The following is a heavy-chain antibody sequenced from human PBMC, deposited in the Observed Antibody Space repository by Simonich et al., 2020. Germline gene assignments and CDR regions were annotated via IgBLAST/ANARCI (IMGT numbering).Heavy chain of an antibody. Sequence: QVQLVESGGGVVQPGRSLRLSCAASGFTFSSYAMPWVRQAQGKGLEWVAVISYDGSNKYYADSVKGRFTISRDNSKNTLYLQMNSLRAEDTAVYYCARDHLDSGSYYFDYWGQGTLVTVSS. CDR2: ISYDGSNK. D-gene: IGHD1-26*01. CDR1: GFTFSSYA. V-gene: IGHV3-30*07. J-gene: IGHJ4*02. CDR3: ARDHLDSGSYYFDY.